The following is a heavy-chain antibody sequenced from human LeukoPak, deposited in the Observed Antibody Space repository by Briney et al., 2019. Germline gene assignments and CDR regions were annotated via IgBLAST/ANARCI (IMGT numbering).Heavy chain of an antibody. V-gene: IGHV3-21*01. CDR1: GFTFSSYS. Sequence: GGSLRLSCAASGFTFSSYSMNWVRQAPGKGLEWVSSISSSSSYIYYADSVKGRFTISRDNAKNSPYLQMNSLRAEDTAVYYCASSVKGQLAHWFDPWGQGTLVTVSS. CDR2: ISSSSSYI. J-gene: IGHJ5*02. CDR3: ASSVKGQLAHWFDP. D-gene: IGHD6-6*01.